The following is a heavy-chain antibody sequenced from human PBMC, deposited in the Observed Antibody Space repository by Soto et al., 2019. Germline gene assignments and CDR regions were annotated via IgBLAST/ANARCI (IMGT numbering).Heavy chain of an antibody. J-gene: IGHJ2*01. V-gene: IGHV3-23*01. Sequence: EVQLLESGGGLVQPGGSLRLSCEGSGFTFVNYAMSWVRQAPGKGLEWVSAVSGGGDTPFYADSVKGRFNISRDKSNNTMSLKINTLGVHDTALYYYATTVPGSTSLPPYWYFDLWGRGTLVTVSS. CDR3: ATTVPGSTSLPPYWYFDL. D-gene: IGHD2-2*01. CDR2: VSGGGDTP. CDR1: GFTFVNYA.